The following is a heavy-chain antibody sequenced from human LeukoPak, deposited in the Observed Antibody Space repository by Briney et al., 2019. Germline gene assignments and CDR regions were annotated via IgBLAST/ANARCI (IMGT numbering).Heavy chain of an antibody. D-gene: IGHD3-3*01. CDR1: GDSMSGYY. CDR3: ARAGAPYDFWSGYYTN. J-gene: IGHJ4*02. Sequence: SETLSLTCSVSGDSMSGYYWSWIRQPPGKALEWIGYIFYSGSTNYNPSLKSRVTISVDTSKNQFSLKLSSVTAADTAVYYCARAGAPYDFWSGYYTNWGQGTLVTVSS. CDR2: IFYSGST. V-gene: IGHV4-59*08.